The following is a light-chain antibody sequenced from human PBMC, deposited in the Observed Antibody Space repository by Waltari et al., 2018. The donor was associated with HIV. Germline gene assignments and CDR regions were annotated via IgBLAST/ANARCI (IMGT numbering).Light chain of an antibody. J-gene: IGLJ3*02. Sequence: QTVVTQEPSLTVSPGGAVTLTCASSTGTVISLNYPSWFQHKPGQAPRSLIYSTDNRHAWTPDRFSGALPGGKAARTLSVVQPEDEADYYCVIYYGGSWVFGGGTRLTVL. CDR1: TGTVISLNY. CDR2: STD. CDR3: VIYYGGSWV. V-gene: IGLV7-43*01.